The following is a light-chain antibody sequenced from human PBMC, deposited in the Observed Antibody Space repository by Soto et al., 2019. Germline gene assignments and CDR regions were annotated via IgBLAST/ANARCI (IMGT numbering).Light chain of an antibody. Sequence: EIVLTQSPATLSLSPGERATLSCGASQSVSSSYLAWYQQKPGLAPRLLIYDASSRATGIQDRFSGSGSGTDFTLTISRLEPEDFALYYCQQYGNSPYTFGQGTKLEIK. CDR3: QQYGNSPYT. V-gene: IGKV3D-20*01. CDR1: QSVSSSY. CDR2: DAS. J-gene: IGKJ2*01.